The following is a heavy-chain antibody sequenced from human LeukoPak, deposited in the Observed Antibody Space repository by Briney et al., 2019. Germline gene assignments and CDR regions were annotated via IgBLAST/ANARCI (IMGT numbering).Heavy chain of an antibody. D-gene: IGHD6-19*01. CDR1: RFSFSSYA. Sequence: GGSLRLSCVASRFSFSSYAMSWVRQAPGKGLEWVSAISGSGTGTYYADSVKGRFTISRDNSKNTLYLQMNSLRAEDTAVYYCSVKAISSSGWYYLDYWGQGTLVTVSS. V-gene: IGHV3-23*01. CDR2: ISGSGTGT. CDR3: SVKAISSSGWYYLDY. J-gene: IGHJ4*02.